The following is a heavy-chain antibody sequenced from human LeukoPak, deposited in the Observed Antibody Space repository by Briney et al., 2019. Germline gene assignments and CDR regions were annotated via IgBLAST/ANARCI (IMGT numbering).Heavy chain of an antibody. Sequence: ASVKVSCKVSGYTLTELSMHWVRQAPGKGLEWMGGFDPEDGETIYAQKFQGRVTITADESTSTAYMELSSLRSEDTAVYYCARDRAAAGLNNWFDPWGQGTRVTVSS. V-gene: IGHV1-24*01. CDR3: ARDRAAAGLNNWFDP. D-gene: IGHD6-13*01. J-gene: IGHJ5*02. CDR1: GYTLTELS. CDR2: FDPEDGET.